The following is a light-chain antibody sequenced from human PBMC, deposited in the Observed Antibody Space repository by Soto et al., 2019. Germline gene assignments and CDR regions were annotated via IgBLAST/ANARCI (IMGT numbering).Light chain of an antibody. Sequence: QSALTQPRSMSGSPGQSVTISCTGSVSDVRNYNYVSWYQQHPGKAPKLILYDVTQRPSGVPDRFSGSKSGITASLTISGLQAEDEADYYCCSYAGSSIFYVFGTGTKLTVL. J-gene: IGLJ1*01. CDR2: DVT. CDR3: CSYAGSSIFYV. V-gene: IGLV2-11*01. CDR1: VSDVRNYNY.